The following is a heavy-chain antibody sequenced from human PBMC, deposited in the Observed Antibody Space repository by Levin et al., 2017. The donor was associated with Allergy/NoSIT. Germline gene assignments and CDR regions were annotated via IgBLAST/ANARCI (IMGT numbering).Heavy chain of an antibody. J-gene: IGHJ4*02. CDR2: INSDGSST. D-gene: IGHD6-19*01. CDR1: GFTFSSYW. V-gene: IGHV3-74*01. CDR3: STGYSSGWYTGGVDY. Sequence: GGSLRLSCAASGFTFSSYWMHWVRQAPGKGLVWVSRINSDGSSTSYADSVKGRFTISRDNAKNTLYLQMNSLRAEDTAVYYCSTGYSSGWYTGGVDYWGQGTLVTVSS.